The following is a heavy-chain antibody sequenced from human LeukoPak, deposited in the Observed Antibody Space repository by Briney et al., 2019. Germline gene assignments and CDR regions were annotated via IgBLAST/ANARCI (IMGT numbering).Heavy chain of an antibody. J-gene: IGHJ4*02. V-gene: IGHV3-30*02. D-gene: IGHD3-9*01. CDR2: IRYDGSNK. CDR3: AKARYYDILTGPFDY. Sequence: GGSLRLSCAASGFTFSSYGMHWVRQAPGKGLEWVAFIRYDGSNKYYADSVKGRFTISRDNSKNTLYLQMNSLRAEDTAVYYCAKARYYDILTGPFDYWGQGTLVTVSS. CDR1: GFTFSSYG.